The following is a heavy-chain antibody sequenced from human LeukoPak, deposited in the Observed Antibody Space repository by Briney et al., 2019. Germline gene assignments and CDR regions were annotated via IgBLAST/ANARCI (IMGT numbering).Heavy chain of an antibody. CDR3: TRGYTDFDY. CDR1: GFTFGDYA. V-gene: IGHV3-49*04. D-gene: IGHD3-16*02. Sequence: GGSLRLSCTASGFTFGDYAMSWVRQAPGKGLEWVGFTRSKAYGGTTEYAASVKGRFTISRDDSKSIAYLQMNSLKTEDTAVYYCTRGYTDFDYWGQGTLVTVSS. CDR2: TRSKAYGGTT. J-gene: IGHJ4*02.